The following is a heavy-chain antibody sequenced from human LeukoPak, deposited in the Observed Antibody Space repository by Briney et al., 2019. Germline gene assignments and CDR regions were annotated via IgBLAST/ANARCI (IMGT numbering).Heavy chain of an antibody. V-gene: IGHV5-51*01. J-gene: IGHJ4*02. CDR3: ARSNIQLWFLDS. D-gene: IGHD5-18*01. CDR1: GYSFTNYW. CDR2: IYPGGSET. Sequence: GESLKISCKGSGYSFTNYWIGWVRQMPGNGLEWMGIIYPGGSETRYSPSFQGQVTISADKSISTAYLHWSSLKASDTAIYYCARSNIQLWFLDSWGQGTLVTVSS.